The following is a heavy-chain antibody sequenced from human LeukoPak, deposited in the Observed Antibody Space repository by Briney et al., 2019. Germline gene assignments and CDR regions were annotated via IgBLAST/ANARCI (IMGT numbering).Heavy chain of an antibody. J-gene: IGHJ2*01. CDR2: ITSSGSTI. V-gene: IGHV3-48*03. CDR1: GFTFSNFE. Sequence: PGGSLRLSCATSGFTFSNFEMNWVRQAPGKGLEWISYITSSGSTIYYADSVKGRFIISRDNAKNLLFLQMNSLRAEDTAVYYCARDGDYGGKSEGYFDLWGRGTLVTVS. D-gene: IGHD4-23*01. CDR3: ARDGDYGGKSEGYFDL.